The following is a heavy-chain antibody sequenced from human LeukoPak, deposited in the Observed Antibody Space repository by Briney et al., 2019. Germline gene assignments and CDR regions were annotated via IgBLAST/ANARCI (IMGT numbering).Heavy chain of an antibody. CDR2: STDKGDSYTT. CDR3: VREGRGFDY. CDR1: GFTFSDHY. V-gene: IGHV3-72*01. Sequence: PGGSLGLSCAVSGFTFSDHYMDWVRQAPGKGLEWVARSTDKGDSYTTEYAASVKGRFTISRDDSKNFLNLQMNSLKTEDTALYYCVREGRGFDYWGQGTQVTVSS. D-gene: IGHD3-10*01. J-gene: IGHJ4*02.